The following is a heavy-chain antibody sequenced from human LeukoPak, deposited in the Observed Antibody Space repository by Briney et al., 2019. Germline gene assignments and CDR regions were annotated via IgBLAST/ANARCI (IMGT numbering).Heavy chain of an antibody. CDR1: GGSFSGYY. CDR2: INHSGST. J-gene: IGHJ5*02. Sequence: PPETLSLTCAVYGGSFSGYYWSWIRQPPGKGLEWIGEINHSGSTNYNPSLKSRVTISVETSKNQFSLKLSSVTAADTAVYYCARASQGLWFRYWFDPWGQGTLVTVSS. D-gene: IGHD3-10*01. CDR3: ARASQGLWFRYWFDP. V-gene: IGHV4-34*01.